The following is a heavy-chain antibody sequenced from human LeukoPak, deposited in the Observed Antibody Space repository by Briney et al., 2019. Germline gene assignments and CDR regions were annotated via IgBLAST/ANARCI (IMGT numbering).Heavy chain of an antibody. V-gene: IGHV1-69*04. Sequence: SVKVSCKASGGTFSSYAISWVRQAPGQGLEWMGRIIPILGIANYAQMFQGRVTITADKSTSTAYMELSSLRSEDTAVYYCARAPYDSSGYYAWYFDYWGQGTLVTVSS. J-gene: IGHJ4*02. D-gene: IGHD3-22*01. CDR2: IIPILGIA. CDR3: ARAPYDSSGYYAWYFDY. CDR1: GGTFSSYA.